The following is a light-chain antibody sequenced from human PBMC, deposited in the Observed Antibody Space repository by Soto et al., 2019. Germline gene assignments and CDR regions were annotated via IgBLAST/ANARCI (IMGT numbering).Light chain of an antibody. J-gene: IGKJ4*01. V-gene: IGKV1-5*01. CDR1: QSISSW. Sequence: DIQMTQSPSTLSASVGDSVTITCRASQSISSWLAWYQQKPGKAPKLLIYDASSLERGVPSRFSGSGYGTEFTLTISSLQPDDVATYYCQQYNSYPLTFGGGTKVEIK. CDR3: QQYNSYPLT. CDR2: DAS.